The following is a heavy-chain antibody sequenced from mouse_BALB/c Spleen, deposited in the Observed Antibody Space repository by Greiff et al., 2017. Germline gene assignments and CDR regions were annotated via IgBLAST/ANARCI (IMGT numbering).Heavy chain of an antibody. CDR2: ISYSGST. CDR3: ARGELRPSRHYFDY. V-gene: IGHV3-2*02. Sequence: EVKLVESGPGLVKPSQSLSLTCTVTGYSITSDYAWNWIRQFPGNKLEWMGYISYSGSTSYNPSLKSRISITRDTSKNQFFLQLNSVTTEDTATYYCARGELRPSRHYFDYWGQGTTLTVSS. D-gene: IGHD1-2*01. J-gene: IGHJ2*01. CDR1: GYSITSDYA.